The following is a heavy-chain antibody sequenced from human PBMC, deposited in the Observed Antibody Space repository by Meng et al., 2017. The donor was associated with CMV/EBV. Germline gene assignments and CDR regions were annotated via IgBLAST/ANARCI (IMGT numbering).Heavy chain of an antibody. V-gene: IGHV4-34*01. CDR2: INHSGST. CDR1: GGSFSVYY. D-gene: IGHD3-22*01. Sequence: GPGRFTPSETRSLTCPVDGGSFSVYYWSWIRQPPGKGLEWIGEINHSGSTNYNPSLKSRVTISVDTSKNQFSLKLSSVTAADTVVYYCARVWDSGWDYWGQGTLVTVSS. CDR3: ARVWDSGWDY. J-gene: IGHJ4*02.